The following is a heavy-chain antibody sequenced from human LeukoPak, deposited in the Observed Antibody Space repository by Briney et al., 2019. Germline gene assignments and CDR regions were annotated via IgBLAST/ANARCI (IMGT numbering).Heavy chain of an antibody. V-gene: IGHV3-23*01. CDR2: ISGSGGST. CDR1: GFTFSSYA. Sequence: PGGSLRLSCAASGFTFSSYAMSWVRQAPGKGLEWVSAISGSGGSTYYADSVKGRFTTSRDNSKNTLYLQMNSLRAEDTAVYYCAKVPAAMYWYFDLWGRGTLVTVSS. CDR3: AKVPAAMYWYFDL. D-gene: IGHD2-2*01. J-gene: IGHJ2*01.